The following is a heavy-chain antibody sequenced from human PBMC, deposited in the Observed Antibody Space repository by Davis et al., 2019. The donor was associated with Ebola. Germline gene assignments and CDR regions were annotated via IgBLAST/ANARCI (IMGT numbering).Heavy chain of an antibody. CDR1: GFTFSSYA. CDR3: AKDTSLVTMIVVVIGLDY. D-gene: IGHD3-22*01. J-gene: IGHJ4*02. Sequence: GGSLRPSCAASGFTFSSYAMSWVRQAPGKGLEWVSAISGSGGSTYYADSVKGRFTISRDNSKNTLYLQMNSLRAEDTAVYYCAKDTSLVTMIVVVIGLDYWGQGTLVTVSS. CDR2: ISGSGGST. V-gene: IGHV3-23*01.